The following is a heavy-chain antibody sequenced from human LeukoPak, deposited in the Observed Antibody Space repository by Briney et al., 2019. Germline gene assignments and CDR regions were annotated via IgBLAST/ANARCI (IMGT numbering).Heavy chain of an antibody. CDR2: ISGSGVIT. V-gene: IGHV3-23*01. CDR3: ASADIVLMLYAIGPLRY. CDR1: GFTFSNYG. D-gene: IGHD2-8*01. Sequence: GGPLRLSCAASGFTFSNYGMSWVRQAPGKGLGWVSGISGSGVITFYADSVKGRFTISRDNSRNTLFLQMNSLRAEDTAVYYCASADIVLMLYAIGPLRYWGQGTLVTVSS. J-gene: IGHJ4*02.